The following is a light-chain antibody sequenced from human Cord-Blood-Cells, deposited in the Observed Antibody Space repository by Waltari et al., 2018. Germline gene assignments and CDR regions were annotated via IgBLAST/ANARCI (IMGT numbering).Light chain of an antibody. CDR1: SSDVGRYNL. V-gene: IGLV2-23*01. CDR3: CSYAGSSTLV. Sequence: QSALTQPASVSGSPGQSITIPCTGTSSDVGRYNLVSWYQQHPGQAPKLMIYEGSKRPSGVSNRFSGSKSGNTASLTISGLQAEDEADYYCCSYAGSSTLVFGGGTKLTVL. J-gene: IGLJ3*02. CDR2: EGS.